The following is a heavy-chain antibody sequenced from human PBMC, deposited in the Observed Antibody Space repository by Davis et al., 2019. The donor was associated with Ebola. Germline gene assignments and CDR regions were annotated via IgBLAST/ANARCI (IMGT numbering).Heavy chain of an antibody. CDR1: AITFSSYA. CDR2: LSGSGGNT. J-gene: IGHJ6*04. D-gene: IGHD3-3*01. Sequence: GESLKISCADSAITFSSYAMTWVRQAPGKGLEWVSALSGSGGNTYYADSVKGRFTISRDNSKKTMYLQMNSLRGEDTAVYYCARSGLSFGVVKYHYGMDAWGKGTTVTVSS. CDR3: ARSGLSFGVVKYHYGMDA. V-gene: IGHV3-23*01.